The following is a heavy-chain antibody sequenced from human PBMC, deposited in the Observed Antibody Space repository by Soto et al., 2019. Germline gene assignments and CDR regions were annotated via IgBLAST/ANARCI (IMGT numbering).Heavy chain of an antibody. D-gene: IGHD5-12*01. CDR3: ASEGYNSLFDY. J-gene: IGHJ4*02. CDR1: GFTLSTYS. CDR2: IGSIDGSSNYI. Sequence: KPGGSLRLSCAASGFTLSTYSMNWVRQAPGKGLEWVSSIGSIDGSSNYIHYADSLKGRFTISRDNAKNSVYLQMNSLRAEDTAVYYCASEGYNSLFDYWGQGTQVTVSS. V-gene: IGHV3-21*01.